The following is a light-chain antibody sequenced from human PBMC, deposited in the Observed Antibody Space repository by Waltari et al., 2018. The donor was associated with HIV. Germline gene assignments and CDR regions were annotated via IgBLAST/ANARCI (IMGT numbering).Light chain of an antibody. CDR1: QTVADNY. CDR2: DAS. Sequence: PGDRVTLSCRASQTVADNYFAWFQQRPGQPPRLLFYDASTRAACVPDRFSGSGSGTDFTLTISRLEPEDVAVYYCQQYGRSPFTFGQGTKMEI. V-gene: IGKV3-20*01. CDR3: QQYGRSPFT. J-gene: IGKJ2*01.